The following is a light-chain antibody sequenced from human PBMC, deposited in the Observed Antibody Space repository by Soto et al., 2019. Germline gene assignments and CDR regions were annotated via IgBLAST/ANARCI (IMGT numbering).Light chain of an antibody. CDR1: SGHNDYA. Sequence: QLVLTQSPSASASLGASVKLTCTLSSGHNDYAIAWHQQQPEKGPRYLMKVNSDGSHSRGDGIPDRFSGSSSGPERYLTISSLQSEDEADYYCQTWGVGRVFGGGTKLTVL. J-gene: IGLJ2*01. CDR2: VNSDGSH. V-gene: IGLV4-69*01. CDR3: QTWGVGRV.